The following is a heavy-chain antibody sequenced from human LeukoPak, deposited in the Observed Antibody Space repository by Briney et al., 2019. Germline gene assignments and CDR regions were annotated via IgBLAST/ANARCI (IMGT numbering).Heavy chain of an antibody. CDR1: GFTFSSYW. CDR3: AGRYDSSGYPLH. J-gene: IGHJ4*02. Sequence: GGSLRLSCAASGFTFSSYWMSWVRQAPGKGLEWVSVIYSGGTTYYADSLKGRFTISRDNSKNTLYLQMNSLRAEDTAVYYCAGRYDSSGYPLHWGQGTLVTVSS. V-gene: IGHV3-53*01. D-gene: IGHD3-22*01. CDR2: IYSGGTT.